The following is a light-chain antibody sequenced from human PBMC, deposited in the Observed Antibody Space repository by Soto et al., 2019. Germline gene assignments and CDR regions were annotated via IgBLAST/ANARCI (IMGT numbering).Light chain of an antibody. Sequence: QSALTQPASVSGSPGQSITISCTGTSSDVGRYNFVSWYQQHPGKVPKVMIYEVTERPSGVSNRFSGSKSGNMAFLTISGLQAEDEADYYCCSDAGSGIYVVGTGTKVTV. CDR3: CSDAGSGIYV. V-gene: IGLV2-23*02. CDR2: EVT. CDR1: SSDVGRYNF. J-gene: IGLJ1*01.